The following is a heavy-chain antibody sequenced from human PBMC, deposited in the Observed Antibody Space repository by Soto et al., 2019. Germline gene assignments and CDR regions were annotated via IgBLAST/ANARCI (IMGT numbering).Heavy chain of an antibody. V-gene: IGHV3-48*01. J-gene: IGHJ6*02. CDR3: AKIGTYLRMDV. CDR1: GFTFSSYS. CDR2: ISSGSGTT. D-gene: IGHD3-10*01. Sequence: EVQLVESGGGLVQPGGSLRLSCAVSGFTFSSYSMNWVRQAPGKGLEWVSYISSGSGTTYYADSVKDRFSISRDNANNSLYLQMNSLRVEDTAVYYCAKIGTYLRMDVWGQGTTVTVSS.